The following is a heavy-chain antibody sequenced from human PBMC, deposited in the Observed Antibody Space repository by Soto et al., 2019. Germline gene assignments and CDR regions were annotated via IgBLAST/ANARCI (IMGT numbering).Heavy chain of an antibody. J-gene: IGHJ6*02. CDR1: GYTFTSYG. CDR2: ISAYNGNT. D-gene: IGHD2-2*01. CDR3: AREAGPTANYYYYDGMDV. V-gene: IGHV1-18*01. Sequence: GASVKVSCKASGYTFTSYGISWVRQAPGQGLEWMGWISAYNGNTNYAQKLQGRVTMARDTSTSTVYMELSSLRSEDTAVYYCAREAGPTANYYYYDGMDVWGQGTTVTVSS.